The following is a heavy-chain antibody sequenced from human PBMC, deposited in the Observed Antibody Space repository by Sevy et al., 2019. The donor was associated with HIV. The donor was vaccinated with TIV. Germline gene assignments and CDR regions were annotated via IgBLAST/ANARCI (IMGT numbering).Heavy chain of an antibody. CDR3: AKDRKVLLVVYAIPFDAIDI. CDR2: MRYDGSNK. D-gene: IGHD2-8*02. J-gene: IGHJ3*02. CDR1: GFTFSNYG. V-gene: IGHV3-30*02. Sequence: GGSLRLSCASSGFTFSNYGMHWVRQAPGKGLEWVAVMRYDGSNKYYSDSVKGRFTISRDNSKNTLYLQMNSLRPEDTAVYYCAKDRKVLLVVYAIPFDAIDIWGQGTMVTVSS.